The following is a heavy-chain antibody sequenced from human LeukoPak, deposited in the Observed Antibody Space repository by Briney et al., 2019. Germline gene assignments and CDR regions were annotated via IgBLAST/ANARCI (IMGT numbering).Heavy chain of an antibody. V-gene: IGHV1-69*04. J-gene: IGHJ4*02. CDR3: ARGGLLQDYFDY. Sequence: ASVKVSCKASGGTFSSYAISWVRQAPGQGLKWMGRIIPILGIANYAQKFQGRVTITADKSTSTAYMELSSLRSEDTAVYYCARGGLLQDYFDYWGQGTLVTVSS. CDR2: IIPILGIA. D-gene: IGHD5-24*01. CDR1: GGTFSSYA.